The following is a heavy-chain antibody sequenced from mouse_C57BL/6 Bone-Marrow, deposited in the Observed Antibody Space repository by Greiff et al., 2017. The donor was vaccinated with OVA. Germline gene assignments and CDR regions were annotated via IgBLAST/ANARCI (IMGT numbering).Heavy chain of an antibody. CDR1: GFTFSDAW. D-gene: IGHD1-1*01. J-gene: IGHJ3*01. CDR2: IRNKANNHAT. CDR3: TRGYYYGSSYAWFAY. V-gene: IGHV6-6*01. Sequence: EVKLVESGGGLVQPGGSMKLSCAASGFTFSDAWMDWVRQSPEKGLEWVAEIRNKANNHATYYAESVKGRFTISRDDSKSSVYLQMNSLRAEDTGIYYCTRGYYYGSSYAWFAYWGQGTLVTVSA.